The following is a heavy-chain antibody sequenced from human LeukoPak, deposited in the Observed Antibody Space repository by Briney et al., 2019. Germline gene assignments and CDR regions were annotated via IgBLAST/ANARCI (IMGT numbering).Heavy chain of an antibody. D-gene: IGHD3-10*01. CDR2: ISYDGSDK. CDR3: AKGIFRGVTAFDY. J-gene: IGHJ4*02. Sequence: GGSLRLSCAASGFTFSSYGMHWVRQAPGKGLEWVAVISYDGSDKYYADSVKGRFTISRDNSKNTLYLRMNSLRAEDTAVCYCAKGIFRGVTAFDYWGQGTLVTVSS. V-gene: IGHV3-30*18. CDR1: GFTFSSYG.